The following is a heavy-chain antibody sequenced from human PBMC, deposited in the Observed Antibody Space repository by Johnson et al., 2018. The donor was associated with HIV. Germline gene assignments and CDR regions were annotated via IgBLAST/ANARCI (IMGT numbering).Heavy chain of an antibody. CDR2: IHHDGSEE. CDR3: TTFGNIWRGVAFDI. J-gene: IGHJ3*02. D-gene: IGHD1-20*01. Sequence: EVQLVESGGGLIQPGGSLRLSCAASGFTFYTFWMSWVRQAPGKGLEWVANIHHDGSEEYYVGSVRGRFIISRDNAKNSLYLQMNSLKIEDTAVYYCTTFGNIWRGVAFDIWGQGTMVTVSS. V-gene: IGHV3-7*05. CDR1: GFTFYTFW.